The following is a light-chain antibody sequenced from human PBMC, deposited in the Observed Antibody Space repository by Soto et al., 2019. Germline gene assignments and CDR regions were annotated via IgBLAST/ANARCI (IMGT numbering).Light chain of an antibody. CDR2: ASS. J-gene: IGKJ4*01. Sequence: DIQMTQSPSSLSASVGDRVTITCRASQNSSNRLVWYQQRPEKAPKYLIFASSSLESGVPSRFCGSGSGTDFTHTINSLPLEDFATYSCQQYVTLPVTFGGGTKVEI. CDR1: QNSSNR. CDR3: QQYVTLPVT. V-gene: IGKV1D-16*01.